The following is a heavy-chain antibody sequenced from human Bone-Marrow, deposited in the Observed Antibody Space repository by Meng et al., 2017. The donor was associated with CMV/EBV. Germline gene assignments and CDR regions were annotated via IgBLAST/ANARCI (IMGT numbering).Heavy chain of an antibody. CDR2: IIPILGIA. V-gene: IGHV1-69*10. Sequence: SVKVSCKASGGTFSSYAISWVRQAPGQGLEWMGGIIPILGIANYAQKFQGRVTITADKSTSTAYMELSSLRSEDTAVYYCARGRYCSSTSCYYYYGMDVWGRGTTVTVSS. J-gene: IGHJ6*02. D-gene: IGHD2-2*01. CDR1: GGTFSSYA. CDR3: ARGRYCSSTSCYYYYGMDV.